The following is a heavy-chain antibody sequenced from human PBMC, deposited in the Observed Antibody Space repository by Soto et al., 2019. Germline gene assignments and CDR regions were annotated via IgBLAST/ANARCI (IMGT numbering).Heavy chain of an antibody. Sequence: QVQLVQSVAEVKRPGSSVKVSCKAFGGTFSSYGINWVRQAPGQGLEWLGGIIPIFGTPNYAQKFQARLTITADEPTGTAYMQLTSLRSDDTAVYYCASDPPSFGYGSLDYWGQGTLVTVSS. V-gene: IGHV1-69*01. CDR3: ASDPPSFGYGSLDY. J-gene: IGHJ4*02. D-gene: IGHD3-10*01. CDR2: IIPIFGTP. CDR1: GGTFSSYG.